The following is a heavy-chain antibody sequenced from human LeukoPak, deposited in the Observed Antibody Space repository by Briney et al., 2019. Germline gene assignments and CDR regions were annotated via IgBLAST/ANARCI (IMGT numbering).Heavy chain of an antibody. V-gene: IGHV3-43D*03. CDR2: ISWDGGST. CDR1: GFTFDDYA. Sequence: GGSLRLSXAASGFTFDDYAMHWVRQAPGKGLEWVSLISWDGGSTYYADSVKGRFTISRDNSKNSLYLQMNSLRAEDTALYYCAKDRSGYVDYWGQGTLVTVSS. J-gene: IGHJ4*02. CDR3: AKDRSGYVDY. D-gene: IGHD1-26*01.